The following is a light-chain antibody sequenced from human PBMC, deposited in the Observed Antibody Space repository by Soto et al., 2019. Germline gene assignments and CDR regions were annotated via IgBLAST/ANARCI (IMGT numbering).Light chain of an antibody. J-gene: IGKJ2*01. CDR1: QFVSSN. CDR2: GAS. Sequence: EIVMTQSPVTLSVSPGERATLSCRASQFVSSNLAWYQQKPGQAPRLLIYGASTRATGIPARFSGSGSGTEFTLTISNLQSEDFAVYYCQQYGSSPVYTFGQGTKLEIK. CDR3: QQYGSSPVYT. V-gene: IGKV3D-15*02.